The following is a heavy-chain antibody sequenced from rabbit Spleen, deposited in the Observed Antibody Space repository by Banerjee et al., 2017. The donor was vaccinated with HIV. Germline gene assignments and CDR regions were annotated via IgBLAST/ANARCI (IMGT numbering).Heavy chain of an antibody. Sequence: LEESGGGLVQPEGSLTLTCTASGFSFSSNWICWVRQAPGKGLEWIACIDISDGDTDYANWPKGRFTISKASSTTVTLKMTSLTAADTATYFCARDLVAVIGWNFNLWGPGTLVTVS. J-gene: IGHJ4*01. V-gene: IGHV1S45*01. CDR2: IDISDGDT. D-gene: IGHD1-1*01. CDR3: ARDLVAVIGWNFNL. CDR1: GFSFSSNW.